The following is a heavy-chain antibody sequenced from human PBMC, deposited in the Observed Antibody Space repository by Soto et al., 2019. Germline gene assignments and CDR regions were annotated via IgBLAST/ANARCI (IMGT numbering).Heavy chain of an antibody. CDR1: GFTLRTPW. Sequence: EVQLVESGGGLVQAGGGSLRLSCAASGFTLRTPWMTWVRQAPGKGLAWVANIKEDGSEKYYVDSVKGRFSISRDNAKNSLYLQMDSLRAEDTAVYYCARLVYYVSGSLRNWYFDLWGRGTLVTVSS. D-gene: IGHD3-16*01. CDR2: IKEDGSEK. J-gene: IGHJ2*01. CDR3: ARLVYYVSGSLRNWYFDL. V-gene: IGHV3-7*05.